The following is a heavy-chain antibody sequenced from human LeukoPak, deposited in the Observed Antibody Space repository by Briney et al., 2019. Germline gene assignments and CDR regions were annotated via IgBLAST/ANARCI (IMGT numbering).Heavy chain of an antibody. D-gene: IGHD3-10*01. J-gene: IGHJ6*02. CDR1: GLTVRSNY. V-gene: IGHV3-53*01. Sequence: AGGSLRLSCVASGLTVRSNYMSWVRQAPGKGLEWVSVIYSGGRTYYADAVEGRFTMSRDNSKNTVYLQMNSLTAEDTAVYYCARDFETGGYYYYGMDVWGQGTTVTVSS. CDR3: ARDFETGGYYYYGMDV. CDR2: IYSGGRT.